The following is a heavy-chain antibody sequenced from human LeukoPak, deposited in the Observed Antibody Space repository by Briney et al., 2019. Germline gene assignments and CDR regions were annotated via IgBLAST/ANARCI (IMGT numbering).Heavy chain of an antibody. CDR1: GFTFSSYD. CDR3: VTESGWLFDY. Sequence: GGSLRLSCAASGFTFSSYDMNWVRQAPRKGLEWVSYISSSGSTIYYADSVKGRFTISRDNAKNSLFLQVNSLRAEDTAVYYCVTESGWLFDYWGQGTLVTVSS. V-gene: IGHV3-48*03. D-gene: IGHD5-12*01. CDR2: ISSSGSTI. J-gene: IGHJ4*02.